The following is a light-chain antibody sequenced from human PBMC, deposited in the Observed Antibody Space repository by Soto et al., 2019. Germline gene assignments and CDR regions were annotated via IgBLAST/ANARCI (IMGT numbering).Light chain of an antibody. J-gene: IGKJ4*01. V-gene: IGKV3-20*01. CDR2: GAS. CDR3: QQFSRYPLT. CDR1: QSVSNNY. Sequence: NGLTQSPGTLSLSPLERVTLSCMASQSVSNNYLAWYQQKPGQAPRLLIYGASSRATGLPDRFRGSGSGTDFTLAITRLEPEDFAVYYCQQFSRYPLTFGGGTKVDIK.